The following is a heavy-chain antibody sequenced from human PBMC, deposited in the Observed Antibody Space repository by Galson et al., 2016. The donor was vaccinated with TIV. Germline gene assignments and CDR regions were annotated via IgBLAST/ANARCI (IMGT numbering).Heavy chain of an antibody. CDR1: GDSVSSPLAS. V-gene: IGHV6-1*01. CDR3: ARDRGSRDYMDV. J-gene: IGHJ6*03. Sequence: CAISGDSVSSPLASWNWIRQSPSRDLEWLGRTSYRSNWYNDYATSVKSRITISPDTSKNEVSLHMKSVTPEDSAVYYCARDRGSRDYMDVWGIGTTVIVS. CDR2: TSYRSNWYN. D-gene: IGHD6-25*01.